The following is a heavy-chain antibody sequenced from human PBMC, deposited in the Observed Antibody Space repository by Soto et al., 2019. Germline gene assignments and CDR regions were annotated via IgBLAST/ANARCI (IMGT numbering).Heavy chain of an antibody. Sequence: GASVKGSCKASGYTFTSYDINWGRQATGQGLEWMGWMNPNSGNTGYAQKFQGRVTMTRNTSISTAYMELSSLRSEDTAVYYCATHQLLRHYYFDYWGQGTLVTVSS. CDR3: ATHQLLRHYYFDY. CDR1: GYTFTSYD. V-gene: IGHV1-8*01. J-gene: IGHJ4*02. D-gene: IGHD2-2*01. CDR2: MNPNSGNT.